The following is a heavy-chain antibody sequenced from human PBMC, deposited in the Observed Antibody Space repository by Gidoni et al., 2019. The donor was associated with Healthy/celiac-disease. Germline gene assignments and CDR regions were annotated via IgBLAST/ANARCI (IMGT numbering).Heavy chain of an antibody. D-gene: IGHD3-22*01. V-gene: IGHV5-51*01. CDR3: ARHVAPYDSSGRHLPDY. CDR2: IYPGDSDT. Sequence: DVQLLQSGAEVKKPVEALKISLNGPRYSFTSYWIGWVPQHGKGLGWMGIIYPGDSDTRYSPSFQGQVTISADKSISTAYLQWSSLKASDTAMYYCARHVAPYDSSGRHLPDYWGQGTLVTVSS. CDR1: RYSFTSYW. J-gene: IGHJ4*02.